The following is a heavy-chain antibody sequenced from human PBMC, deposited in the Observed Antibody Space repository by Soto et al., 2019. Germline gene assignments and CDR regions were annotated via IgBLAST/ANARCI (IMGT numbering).Heavy chain of an antibody. CDR3: ARSLSGYSGYVVGD. D-gene: IGHD5-12*01. CDR2: ISAYNGNT. J-gene: IGHJ4*02. V-gene: IGHV1-18*01. Sequence: ASVKVSCKASGYTFTSYGISWVRQAPGQGLEWMGWISAYNGNTNYAQKLQGRVTMTTDTSTSTAYMELRSLRSDDTAVYYCARSLSGYSGYVVGDWGQATRVTVAS. CDR1: GYTFTSYG.